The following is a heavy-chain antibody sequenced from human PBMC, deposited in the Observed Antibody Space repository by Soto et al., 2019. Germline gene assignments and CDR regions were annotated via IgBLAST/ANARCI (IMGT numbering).Heavy chain of an antibody. CDR2: ISYDGSNK. J-gene: IGHJ4*02. D-gene: IGHD5-18*01. Sequence: VGSLRLSCAASGFTFSSYGMHWVRQAPGKGLEWVAVISYDGSNKYYADSVKGRFTISRDNSKNTLYLQMNSLRAEDTAVYYCAKDLELWLPYLDYWGQGTLVTVSS. CDR1: GFTFSSYG. V-gene: IGHV3-30*18. CDR3: AKDLELWLPYLDY.